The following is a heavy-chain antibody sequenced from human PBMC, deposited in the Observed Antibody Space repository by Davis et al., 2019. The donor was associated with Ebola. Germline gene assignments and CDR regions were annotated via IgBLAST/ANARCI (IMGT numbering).Heavy chain of an antibody. D-gene: IGHD5-18*01. J-gene: IGHJ4*02. CDR3: AREGILKGYFDY. CDR1: GYTFTSYA. CDR2: INAGNGNT. V-gene: IGHV1-3*01. Sequence: ASVKVSCKASGYTFTSYAMHWVRQAPGQRLEWMGWINAGNGNTKYSQKFQGRVTITRDTSASTAYMELSSLRSEDTAVYYCAREGILKGYFDYWGQGTLVTVSS.